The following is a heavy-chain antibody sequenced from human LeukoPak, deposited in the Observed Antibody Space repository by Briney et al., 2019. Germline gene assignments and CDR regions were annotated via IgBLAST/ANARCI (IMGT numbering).Heavy chain of an antibody. CDR1: GFTFSSYW. V-gene: IGHV3-74*01. Sequence: GGSLRLSCAASGFTFSSYWVHWVRQAPGKGLVWVSRINTDGSDTRYADSVKGRFTISRDNAKNTLSLQMNNLRAEDTAVYYCARGVVANAFDIWGQGTMVTVSS. CDR2: INTDGSDT. CDR3: ARGVVANAFDI. J-gene: IGHJ3*02. D-gene: IGHD3-22*01.